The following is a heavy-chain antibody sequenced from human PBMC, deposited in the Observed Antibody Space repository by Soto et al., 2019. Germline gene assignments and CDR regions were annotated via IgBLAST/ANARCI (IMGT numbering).Heavy chain of an antibody. V-gene: IGHV3-23*01. Sequence: EVQLLESGGGLAQPGGSLRLSCAASAFTFSSYAMSWVRQAPGKGLEWVSAVSGSGDSTYYADSVKGRFTISRDNSKNTLYLQMTSLRAEDTAVYYCAKGRASDCPGCTQDYWGQGTLVTVSS. D-gene: IGHD2-21*02. J-gene: IGHJ4*02. CDR1: AFTFSSYA. CDR2: VSGSGDST. CDR3: AKGRASDCPGCTQDY.